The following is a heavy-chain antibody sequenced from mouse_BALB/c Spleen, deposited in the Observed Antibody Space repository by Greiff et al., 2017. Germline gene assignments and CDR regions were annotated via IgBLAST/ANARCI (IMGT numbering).Heavy chain of an antibody. CDR3: ARGDYYGSSFGYFDV. CDR2: ISSGGST. V-gene: IGHV5-6-5*01. D-gene: IGHD1-1*01. CDR1: GFTFSSYA. Sequence: EVQVVESGGGLVKPGGSLKLSCAASGFTFSSYAMSWVRQTPEKRLEWVASISSGGSTYYPDSVKGRFTISRDNARNILYLQMSSLRSEDTAMYYCARGDYYGSSFGYFDVWGAGTTVTVSS. J-gene: IGHJ1*01.